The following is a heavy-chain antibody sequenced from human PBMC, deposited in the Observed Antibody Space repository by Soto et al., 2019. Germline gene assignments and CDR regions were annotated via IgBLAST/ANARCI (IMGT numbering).Heavy chain of an antibody. J-gene: IGHJ4*02. CDR3: AHILVDCSGGSCYDQGFDY. CDR1: GFSLSTRGVG. CDR2: IYWDDDK. V-gene: IGHV2-5*02. Sequence: QITLKESGPTLVKPTQTLTLTCTFSGFSLSTRGVGVGWIRQPPGKALEWLALIYWDDDKRYSPSLKSRLTMIKDTSKNQVFLTMTNTDPVDTATYYCAHILVDCSGGSCYDQGFDYWGQGTLVTVSS. D-gene: IGHD2-15*01.